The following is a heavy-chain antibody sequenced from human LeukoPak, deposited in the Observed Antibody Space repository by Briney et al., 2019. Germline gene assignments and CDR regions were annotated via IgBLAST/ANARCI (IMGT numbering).Heavy chain of an antibody. D-gene: IGHD6-19*01. Sequence: PSETLSLTCTVSGVSISSIHSYWGWIRQTPGKGLEWIGSIYYTGSIYYNPSLSSRVTISVDTSRNQFSLRLTSMTAADTAMYYCARGVFRYSSGWFLYNWFDPWGQGTLVTVSS. J-gene: IGHJ5*02. CDR3: ARGVFRYSSGWFLYNWFDP. V-gene: IGHV4-39*01. CDR1: GVSISSIHSY. CDR2: IYYTGSI.